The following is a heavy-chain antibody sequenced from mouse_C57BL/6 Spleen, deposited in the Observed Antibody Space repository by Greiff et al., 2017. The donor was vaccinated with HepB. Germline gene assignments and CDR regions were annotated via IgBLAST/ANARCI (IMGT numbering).Heavy chain of an antibody. CDR1: GYTFTSYD. CDR2: IYPRDGST. CDR3: ARKGKPYYYAMDY. V-gene: IGHV1-85*01. J-gene: IGHJ4*01. Sequence: VQLQESGPELVKPGASVKLSCKASGYTFTSYDINWVKQRPGQGLEWIGWIYPRDGSTKYNEKFKGKATLTVDTSSSTAYMELHSLTSEDSAVYFCARKGKPYYYAMDYWGQGTSVTVSS.